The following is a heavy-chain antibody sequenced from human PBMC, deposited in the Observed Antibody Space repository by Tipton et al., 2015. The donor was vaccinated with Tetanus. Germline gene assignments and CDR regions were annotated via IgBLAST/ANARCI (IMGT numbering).Heavy chain of an antibody. CDR1: GDSISSTSYY. V-gene: IGHV4-61*01. CDR2: VHYSGST. J-gene: IGHJ3*02. CDR3: ARIGWLQQNKPAFDI. Sequence: TLSLTCTVSGDSISSTSYYWTRIRQPPGRGLEWIGYVHYSGSTNYSPSLRSRVTLSVDTSKNQFSLKLSSVTAADTAVYYCARIGWLQQNKPAFDIWGQGTVVTVSS. D-gene: IGHD6-19*01.